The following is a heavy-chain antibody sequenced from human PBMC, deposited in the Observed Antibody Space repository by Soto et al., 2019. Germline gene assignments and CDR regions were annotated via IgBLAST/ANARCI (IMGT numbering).Heavy chain of an antibody. CDR3: ARDPDSSGYYYGGN. CDR1: GFTFSSYS. D-gene: IGHD3-22*01. V-gene: IGHV3-48*02. J-gene: IGHJ4*02. CDR2: ISSSSSTI. Sequence: EVQLVESGGGLVQPGGSLRLSCAASGFTFSSYSMNWVRQAPGKGLEWVSYISSSSSTIYYADSVKGRFTISRDNAKNSLYLQMKSLRDEDTAVYYCARDPDSSGYYYGGNWGQGTLVTVSS.